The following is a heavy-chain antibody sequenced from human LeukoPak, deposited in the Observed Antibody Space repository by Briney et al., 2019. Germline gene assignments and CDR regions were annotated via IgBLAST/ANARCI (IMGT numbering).Heavy chain of an antibody. J-gene: IGHJ4*02. CDR2: IYHSGSA. D-gene: IGHD6-13*01. CDR1: GFTFSSYW. V-gene: IGHV4-4*02. Sequence: GSLRLSCAASGFTFSSYWMSWVRQAPGKGLEWIGEIYHSGSANYNPSLKNRVTISVDKSTNQFSLKLTSVTAADTAVYYCARGVTGSSWLFDYWGQGTLVTVSS. CDR3: ARGVTGSSWLFDY.